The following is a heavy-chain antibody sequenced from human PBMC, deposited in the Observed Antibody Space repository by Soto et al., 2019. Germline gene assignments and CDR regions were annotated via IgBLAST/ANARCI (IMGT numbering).Heavy chain of an antibody. D-gene: IGHD3-22*01. J-gene: IGHJ4*02. CDR1: GGTFSSYA. CDR3: AREGASGSHIGY. CDR2: IIPIFGTA. Sequence: QVQLVQSGAEVKKPGSSVKVSCKASGGTFSSYAISWVRQAPGQGLEWMGGIIPIFGTANYAQKFQGRVTITSDESTSTADMELSSLRSEDTAVYYCAREGASGSHIGYWGQGTLVTVSS. V-gene: IGHV1-69*01.